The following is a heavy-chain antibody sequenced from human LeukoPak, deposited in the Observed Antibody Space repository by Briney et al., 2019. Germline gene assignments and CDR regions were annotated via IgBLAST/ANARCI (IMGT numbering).Heavy chain of an antibody. D-gene: IGHD3-10*01. V-gene: IGHV1-2*02. J-gene: IGHJ4*02. CDR3: EREYGSGSYYNGY. CDR1: GYTFTGYY. Sequence: ASVKVSCKASGYTFTGYYMHWVRQAPGQGREWMGWINPNSCGTNYANKFQGRDTMTRAASISTAYMELSRLRSDDTAVYYCEREYGSGSYYNGYWGQGPLVTVSS. CDR2: INPNSCGT.